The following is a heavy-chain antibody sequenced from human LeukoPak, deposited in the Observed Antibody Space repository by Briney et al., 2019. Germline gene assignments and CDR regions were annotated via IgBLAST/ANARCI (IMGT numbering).Heavy chain of an antibody. V-gene: IGHV4-38-2*02. Sequence: SETLSLTCTVSGYSISSGYYWGWIRQPPGKGLEWIGSIYHSGSTYYNPSLKSRVTISVDTSKNQFSLKLSSVTAADTAVYYCARDGRYCSSTSCYYWFDPWGQGTLVTVSS. D-gene: IGHD2-2*01. CDR1: GYSISSGYY. J-gene: IGHJ5*02. CDR2: IYHSGST. CDR3: ARDGRYCSSTSCYYWFDP.